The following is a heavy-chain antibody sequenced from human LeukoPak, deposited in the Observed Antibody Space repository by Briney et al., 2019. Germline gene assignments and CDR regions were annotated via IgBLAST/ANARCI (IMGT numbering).Heavy chain of an antibody. V-gene: IGHV1-2*02. CDR2: INPNSGGT. D-gene: IGHD4-17*01. J-gene: IGHJ4*02. CDR1: GYTFTSYD. Sequence: GASVKVSCKASGYTFTSYDINWVRQATGQGLEWMGWINPNSGGTNYAQKFQGRVTMTRDTSISTAYMELSRLRSDDTAVYYCAREWGYGDYVLDYWGQGTLVTVSS. CDR3: AREWGYGDYVLDY.